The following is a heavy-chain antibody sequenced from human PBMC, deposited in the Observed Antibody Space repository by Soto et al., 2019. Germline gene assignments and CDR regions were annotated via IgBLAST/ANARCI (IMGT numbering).Heavy chain of an antibody. V-gene: IGHV4-30-4*08. CDR1: GGSISSGRYY. CDR2: IYYSGST. CDR3: ARGGRYCSGGSCYSFDY. Sequence: SETLSLTCTVSGGSISSGRYYWNWIRQPPGKGLEWIGYIYYSGSTYYNPSLKSRVTISVDTSKNQFSLKLGSVTAADTAVYYCARGGRYCSGGSCYSFDYWGQGTLVTVSS. J-gene: IGHJ4*02. D-gene: IGHD2-15*01.